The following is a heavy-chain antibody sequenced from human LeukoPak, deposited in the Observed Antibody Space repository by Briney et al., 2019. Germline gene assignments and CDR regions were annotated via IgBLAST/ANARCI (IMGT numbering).Heavy chain of an antibody. D-gene: IGHD3-9*01. CDR2: IYYIGST. CDR1: GGSVSSGNSY. CDR3: ARGNTLTGYPFDY. V-gene: IGHV4-61*01. Sequence: SETLSLTCSVSGGSVSSGNSYWSWTRQPPGKGLEWIGYIYYIGSTNSNPSLKSRVTISVDTSKSQFSPKLSSVTAADTAVYYCARGNTLTGYPFDYWGQGTLVTVSS. J-gene: IGHJ4*02.